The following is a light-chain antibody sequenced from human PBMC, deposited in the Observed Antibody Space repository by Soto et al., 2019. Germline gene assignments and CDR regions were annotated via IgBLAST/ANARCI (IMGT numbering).Light chain of an antibody. CDR1: QSVLYNSNNKNH. CDR3: QEYDSISFT. Sequence: DFVMTQAPDSLAVSLGERATINCKSSQSVLYNSNNKNHLGWFQQKPGHPPKLLIYGASFRPSGVHDRFSGSGSGRDFSLTVRSLQAEDVAVYYCQEYDSISFTFGQGTKLEI. V-gene: IGKV4-1*01. CDR2: GAS. J-gene: IGKJ2*01.